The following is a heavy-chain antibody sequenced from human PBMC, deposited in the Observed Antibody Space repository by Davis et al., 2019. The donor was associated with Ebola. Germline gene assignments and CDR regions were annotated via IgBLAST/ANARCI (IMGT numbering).Heavy chain of an antibody. CDR3: ARHSTHNWNLFDP. CDR1: GGSISSSSYY. D-gene: IGHD1-20*01. CDR2: IYYSGST. J-gene: IGHJ5*02. Sequence: MPSETLSLTCTVSGGSISSSSYYWGWIRQPPGKGLEWIGSIYYSGSTYYNPSLKSRVTISVDTSKNQFSLKLSSVTAADTAVYYCARHSTHNWNLFDPWGQGTLVTVSS. V-gene: IGHV4-39*01.